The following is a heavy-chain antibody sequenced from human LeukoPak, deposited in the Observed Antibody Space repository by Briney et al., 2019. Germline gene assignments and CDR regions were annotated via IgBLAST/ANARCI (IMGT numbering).Heavy chain of an antibody. CDR1: GGSISSYY. CDR2: IYYSGST. Sequence: SETLSLTCTVSGGSISSYYWSWIRQPPGKGLEWIGYIYYSGSTNYNPSLKSRVTISVDTSKNQFSLKLSSVTAADTAVYYCARESGYSGNYYDSYGLDVWGQGTTVTVS. J-gene: IGHJ6*02. D-gene: IGHD1-26*01. V-gene: IGHV4-59*01. CDR3: ARESGYSGNYYDSYGLDV.